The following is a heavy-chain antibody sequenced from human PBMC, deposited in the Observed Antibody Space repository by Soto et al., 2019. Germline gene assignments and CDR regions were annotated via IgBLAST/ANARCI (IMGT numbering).Heavy chain of an antibody. CDR1: GFTFDDYA. Sequence: EVQLVESGGGLVQPGRSLRLSCAASGFTFDDYAMHWVRQAPGKGLEWVSGISWNSGSIGYADSVKGRFTISRDNAKNSLYLQMNSLRAEDTALYYCAKDRSPHYCSSTSCTDAFDIWGQGTMVTVSS. V-gene: IGHV3-9*01. CDR3: AKDRSPHYCSSTSCTDAFDI. CDR2: ISWNSGSI. D-gene: IGHD2-2*01. J-gene: IGHJ3*02.